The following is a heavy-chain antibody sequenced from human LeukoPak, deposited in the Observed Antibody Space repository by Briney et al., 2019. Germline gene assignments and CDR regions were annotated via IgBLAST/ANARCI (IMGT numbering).Heavy chain of an antibody. D-gene: IGHD3-3*01. J-gene: IGHJ6*02. Sequence: ASVKVSCKASGYTFTSYAIHWVRQAPGQRLEWMGWINAGNGNTKYSQKFQGRVTITRDTSANTAYMELSSLRSEDTGVYYCAREDFWSGYGMDVWGQGTTVTVSS. V-gene: IGHV1-3*01. CDR2: INAGNGNT. CDR3: AREDFWSGYGMDV. CDR1: GYTFTSYA.